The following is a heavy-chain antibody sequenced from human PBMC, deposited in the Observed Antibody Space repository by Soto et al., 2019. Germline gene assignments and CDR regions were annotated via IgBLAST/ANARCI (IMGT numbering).Heavy chain of an antibody. V-gene: IGHV1-69*01. Sequence: QVQLVQSGAEVKKPGSSVKVSCKASGGTFSSYAISWVRQAPGQGLEWMGGIIPIFGTANYAQKFQGRVTITADESTSTAYMELSRLRSEDTAVYYCARASATYYYGSGRGGSLDYWGQGTLVTVSS. J-gene: IGHJ4*02. CDR3: ARASATYYYGSGRGGSLDY. D-gene: IGHD3-10*01. CDR1: GGTFSSYA. CDR2: IIPIFGTA.